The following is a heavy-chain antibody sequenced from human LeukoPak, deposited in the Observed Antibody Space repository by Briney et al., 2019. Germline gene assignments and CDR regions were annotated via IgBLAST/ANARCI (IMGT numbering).Heavy chain of an antibody. J-gene: IGHJ4*02. D-gene: IGHD2-2*01. Sequence: RGASLQISCKGSGSSFTSYWIGWVRQLPGKGLKWMGIIYPGDSDTRYSPSFQGQVTISADKSISTAYLQWSSLKASDTAMYYCALGWGCSSTSCDGFDYWGQGTLVTVSS. V-gene: IGHV5-51*01. CDR1: GSSFTSYW. CDR2: IYPGDSDT. CDR3: ALGWGCSSTSCDGFDY.